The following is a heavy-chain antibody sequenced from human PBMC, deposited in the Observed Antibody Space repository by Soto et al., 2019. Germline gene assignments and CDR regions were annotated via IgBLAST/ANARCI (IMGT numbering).Heavy chain of an antibody. V-gene: IGHV1-2*04. Sequence: QVQLVQSGAEVKKPGASVKVSCKASGYTFTGYYMHWVRQAPGQGLEWMGWINPNSGGTNYAQKFQGWVTMTRDTSISTAYMELSRLGSDDTAVYYCARGGYCSSTSCYIYFDLWGRGTLVTVSS. CDR1: GYTFTGYY. D-gene: IGHD2-2*03. CDR3: ARGGYCSSTSCYIYFDL. CDR2: INPNSGGT. J-gene: IGHJ2*01.